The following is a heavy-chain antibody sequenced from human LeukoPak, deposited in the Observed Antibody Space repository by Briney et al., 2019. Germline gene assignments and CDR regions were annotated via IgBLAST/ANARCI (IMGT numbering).Heavy chain of an antibody. CDR2: ISSSSSYI. Sequence: PGGSLRLSCAASGFTFSGYSMNWVRQAPGKGLEWVSSISSSSSYIYYADSVKGRFTISRDNAKNSLYLQMNSLRAEDTAVYYCARDAYDSSGYYYGFRHFDYWGQGTLVTVSS. J-gene: IGHJ4*02. D-gene: IGHD3-22*01. CDR3: ARDAYDSSGYYYGFRHFDY. CDR1: GFTFSGYS. V-gene: IGHV3-21*01.